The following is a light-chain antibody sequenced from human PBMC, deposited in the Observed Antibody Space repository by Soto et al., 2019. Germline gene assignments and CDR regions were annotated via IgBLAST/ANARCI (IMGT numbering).Light chain of an antibody. CDR2: LGS. Sequence: EIAMTQSPLSLAVTPGEPASISCRSSQTLLHSNGYTYLDWYLQKPGQSPQLLIYLGSNRASVVPDRFSGSGSGTDFTLKISTVEAEDVVIFYCMQGLRPMYTFGQGTKLEIK. CDR3: MQGLRPMYT. V-gene: IGKV2-28*01. J-gene: IGKJ2*01. CDR1: QTLLHSNGYTY.